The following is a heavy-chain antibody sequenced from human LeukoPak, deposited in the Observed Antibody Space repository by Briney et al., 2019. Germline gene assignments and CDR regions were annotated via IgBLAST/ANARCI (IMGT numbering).Heavy chain of an antibody. CDR3: ARVMATMNDFDY. J-gene: IGHJ4*02. Sequence: GASVKVSCKASGYTFTGYYMHWVRQAPGQGLEWMGWINPNSGGTNYAQKFQGRVTMTRNTSISTAYMELSSLRSEDTAVYYCARVMATMNDFDYWGQGTLVTVSS. V-gene: IGHV1-2*02. CDR1: GYTFTGYY. CDR2: INPNSGGT. D-gene: IGHD5-24*01.